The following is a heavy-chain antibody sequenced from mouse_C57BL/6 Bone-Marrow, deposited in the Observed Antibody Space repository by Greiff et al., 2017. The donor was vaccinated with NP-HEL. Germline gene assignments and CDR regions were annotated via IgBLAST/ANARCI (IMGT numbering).Heavy chain of an antibody. CDR3: ARFGNYPYFDY. D-gene: IGHD2-1*01. V-gene: IGHV5-17*01. CDR2: ISSGSSTI. J-gene: IGHJ2*01. CDR1: GFTFSDYG. Sequence: DVKLVESGGGLVKPGGSLKLSCAASGFTFSDYGMHWVRQAPEKGLEWVAYISSGSSTIYYADTVKGRFTISRDNAKNTLFLQMTSLRSEDTAMYYCARFGNYPYFDYWGQGTTLTVSS.